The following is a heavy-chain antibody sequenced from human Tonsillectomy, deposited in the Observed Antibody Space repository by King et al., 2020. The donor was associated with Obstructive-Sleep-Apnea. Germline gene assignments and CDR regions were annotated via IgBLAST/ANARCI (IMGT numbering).Heavy chain of an antibody. D-gene: IGHD2-15*01. Sequence: EVQLVESGAEVKKPGESLRISCKGSGYSFTSYWISWVRQMPGKGLEWMGRIDPSDSYTNYSPSFQGHVTIPADKSFSTAYLQWSSLKASDTAMYYCARKGLGYCSGGSCYSEKGNWFDPWGQGTLVTVSS. CDR2: IDPSDSYT. CDR1: GYSFTSYW. V-gene: IGHV5-10-1*01. J-gene: IGHJ5*02. CDR3: ARKGLGYCSGGSCYSEKGNWFDP.